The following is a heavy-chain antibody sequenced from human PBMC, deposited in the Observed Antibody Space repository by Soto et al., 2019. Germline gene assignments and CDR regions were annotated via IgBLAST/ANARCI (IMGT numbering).Heavy chain of an antibody. CDR3: ARGWLTTGGNWFDP. J-gene: IGHJ5*02. CDR1: GGSISSYY. CDR2: IYYSGST. Sequence: QVQLQESGPGLVKPSETLSLTCTVSGGSISSYYWSWIRQPPGKGLEWIGYIYYSGSTNYNPSLTSRVTISVDTSKNQFSLKLSSVTAADTAVYYCARGWLTTGGNWFDPWGQGTLVTVSS. D-gene: IGHD4-17*01. V-gene: IGHV4-59*01.